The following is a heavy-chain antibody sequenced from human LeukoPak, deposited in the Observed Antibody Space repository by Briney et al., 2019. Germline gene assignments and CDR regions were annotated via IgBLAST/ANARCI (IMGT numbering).Heavy chain of an antibody. Sequence: PGGSLRLSCAASGFIFSSYSMNWVRQAPGKGLEWVSSISSSSSYIYYADSVKGRFTISRDNAKNSLYLQMNSLRAEDTAVYYCARDNSSGYYPFLDYWGQGTLVTVSS. V-gene: IGHV3-21*01. J-gene: IGHJ4*02. CDR3: ARDNSSGYYPFLDY. CDR1: GFIFSSYS. CDR2: ISSSSSYI. D-gene: IGHD3-22*01.